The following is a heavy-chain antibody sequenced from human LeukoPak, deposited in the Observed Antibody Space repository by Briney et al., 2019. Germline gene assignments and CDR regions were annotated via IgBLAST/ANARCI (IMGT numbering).Heavy chain of an antibody. D-gene: IGHD2-2*03. CDR3: ARDGYCSSTSCPGVLDY. V-gene: IGHV3-21*01. CDR1: GFTFSSYS. J-gene: IGHJ4*02. Sequence: GGSLRLSCAASGFTFSSYSMNWVCQAPGKGLEWVSSISSSSSYIYYADSVKGRFTISRDNAKNSLYLQMNSLRAEDTAVYYCARDGYCSSTSCPGVLDYWGQGTLVTVSS. CDR2: ISSSSSYI.